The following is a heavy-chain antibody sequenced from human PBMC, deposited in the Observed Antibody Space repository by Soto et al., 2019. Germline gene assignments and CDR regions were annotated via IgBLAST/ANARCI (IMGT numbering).Heavy chain of an antibody. V-gene: IGHV3-7*01. J-gene: IGHJ4*02. D-gene: IGHD3-10*01. CDR1: GFTFSSYW. Sequence: EVQLVESGGGLVQPGGSLRLSCAASGFTFSSYWMSWVRQAPGKGLEWVANIKQDGSEKYYVDSVKGRFTISRDNAKNSLYLQMNSLRAEDTAVYYCARDPQPMVRGVDYYLDYWGQGTLVTVSS. CDR2: IKQDGSEK. CDR3: ARDPQPMVRGVDYYLDY.